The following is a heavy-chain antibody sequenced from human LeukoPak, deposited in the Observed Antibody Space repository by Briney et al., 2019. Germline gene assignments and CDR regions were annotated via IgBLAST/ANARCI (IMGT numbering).Heavy chain of an antibody. V-gene: IGHV4-39*07. CDR3: ARGSRGMEWLLYRRGFDY. D-gene: IGHD3-3*01. Sequence: PSETLSPTCTVSGGSISSSNYYWGWIRQPPGKGLEWIGSIYYSGSTYYNPSLKSRVTISVDTSKNQFSLKLSSVTAADTAVYYCARGSRGMEWLLYRRGFDYWGQGTLVTVSS. J-gene: IGHJ4*02. CDR1: GGSISSSNYY. CDR2: IYYSGST.